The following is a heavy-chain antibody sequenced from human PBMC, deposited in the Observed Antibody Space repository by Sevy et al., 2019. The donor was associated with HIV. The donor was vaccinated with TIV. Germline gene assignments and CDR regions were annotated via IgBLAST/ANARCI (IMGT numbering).Heavy chain of an antibody. J-gene: IGHJ4*02. D-gene: IGHD6-19*01. CDR1: GASISSSGYY. V-gene: IGHV4-39*01. CDR3: AGPTLTYSSGWSYYDS. Sequence: PETLSLTCTVSGASISSSGYYWGWIRQPPGKGLEWIASINYSGSTFYNPSLKSRVTISSDTSKNQFSLKLNSVTAADTAIYYCAGPTLTYSSGWSYYDSWGQGTVVTVSS. CDR2: INYSGST.